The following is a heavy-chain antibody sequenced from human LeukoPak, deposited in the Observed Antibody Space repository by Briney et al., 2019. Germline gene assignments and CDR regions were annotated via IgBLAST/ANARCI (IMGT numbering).Heavy chain of an antibody. D-gene: IGHD3-10*01. J-gene: IGHJ6*03. CDR2: ISPYNGNT. CDR1: GYIFSSYP. Sequence: ASVKVSCKAAGYIFSSYPISWVRQAPGQGPEWMGWISPYNGNTNYAQKFRGRVTMTADTSTSTAYMELNSLTSDDTAVYYCAREFGYYYYYMDVWGKGTTVTVSS. CDR3: AREFGYYYYYMDV. V-gene: IGHV1-18*04.